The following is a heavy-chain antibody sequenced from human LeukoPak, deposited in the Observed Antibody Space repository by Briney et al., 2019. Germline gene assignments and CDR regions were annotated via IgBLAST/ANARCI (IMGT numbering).Heavy chain of an antibody. V-gene: IGHV3-30*03. D-gene: IGHD6-6*01. J-gene: IGHJ4*02. CDR2: ISYDGSNK. CDR3: ARDRGTTSSAGYYFDT. Sequence: GGSLRLSCAASGFTFSSYGMHWVRQAPGKGLEWVAVISYDGSNKYYADSVKGRFTISRDNSKNTLHLQVNSLRAEDTAVYYCARDRGTTSSAGYYFDTWGQGALVTVSS. CDR1: GFTFSSYG.